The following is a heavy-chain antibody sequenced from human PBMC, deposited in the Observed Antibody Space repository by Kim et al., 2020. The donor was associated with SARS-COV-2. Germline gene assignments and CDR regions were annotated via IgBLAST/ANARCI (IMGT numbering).Heavy chain of an antibody. D-gene: IGHD3-10*01. CDR3: ARNYGVRGVKGGFDY. J-gene: IGHJ4*02. CDR2: IWYDGSNK. V-gene: IGHV3-33*01. CDR1: GFTFSSYG. Sequence: GGSLRLSCAASGFTFSSYGMHWVRQAPGKGLEWVAVIWYDGSNKYYADSVKGRFTISRDNSKNTLYLQMNSLRAEDTAVYYCARNYGVRGVKGGFDYWGQGTLVTVSS.